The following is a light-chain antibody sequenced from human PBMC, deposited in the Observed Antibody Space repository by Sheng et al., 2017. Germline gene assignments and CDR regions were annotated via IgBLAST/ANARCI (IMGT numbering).Light chain of an antibody. V-gene: IGLV8-61*01. CDR3: VLYMGSGISL. J-gene: IGLJ3*02. Sequence: QTVVTQEPPFSVSPGGTVTLTCGLSSGSVSTSYYPSWYQQTPGQAPRTLIYNTNIRSSGVPDRFSGSILGNKAALTITGAQADDECDYYCVLYMGSGISLFGGGTRLTVL. CDR1: SGSVSTSYY. CDR2: NTN.